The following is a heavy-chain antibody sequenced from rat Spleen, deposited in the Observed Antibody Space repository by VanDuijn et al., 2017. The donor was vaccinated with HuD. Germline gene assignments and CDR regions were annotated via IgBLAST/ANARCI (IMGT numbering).Heavy chain of an antibody. V-gene: IGHV5-31*01. CDR1: GFTFNNYW. CDR3: TREDWVPDY. Sequence: EVQLVESGGGLVQPGRSLRLTCEASGFTFNNYWMTWIRQAPGKGLEWIATITHTDGTTYYPDSVRGRFTVSRDNTKSTLYLQMNSLRSEDTATYCCTREDWVPDYWGQGVKVTVSS. D-gene: IGHD5-1*01. CDR2: ITHTDGTT. J-gene: IGHJ2*01.